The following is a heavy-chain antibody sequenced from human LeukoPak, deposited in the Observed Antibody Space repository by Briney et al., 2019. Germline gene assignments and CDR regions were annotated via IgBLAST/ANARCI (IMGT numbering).Heavy chain of an antibody. V-gene: IGHV3-21*01. CDR2: ISSSSSYI. J-gene: IGHJ6*03. CDR3: ARARQSYYYMDV. Sequence: GGSLRLSCAASGFTFSSYSMNWVRQAPGKGLEWVSSISSSSSYIYYADLVKGRFTISRDNAKNSLYLQMNSLRAEDTAVYYCARARQSYYYMDVWGKGTTVTVSS. CDR1: GFTFSSYS.